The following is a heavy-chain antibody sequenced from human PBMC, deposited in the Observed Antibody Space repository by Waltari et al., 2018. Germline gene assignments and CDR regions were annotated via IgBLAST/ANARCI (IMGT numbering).Heavy chain of an antibody. J-gene: IGHJ1*01. CDR1: GVSISDYY. V-gene: IGHV4-4*07. D-gene: IGHD3-16*01. Sequence: QVQLQESGPRLVEPWETLSLTCRIPGVSISDYYWSWMRQPAGKGLEFIGRVYTTGTTDYNPSFRSRATVSVDKSKNHFSLSLTSVTAADTAIYYCARGYSDDGGEYFQHWGQGTLVTVSS. CDR3: ARGYSDDGGEYFQH. CDR2: VYTTGTT.